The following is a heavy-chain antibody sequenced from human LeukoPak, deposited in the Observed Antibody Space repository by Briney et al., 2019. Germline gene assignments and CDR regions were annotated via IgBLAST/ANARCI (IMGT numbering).Heavy chain of an antibody. D-gene: IGHD3-10*01. CDR1: GFSFSSYG. Sequence: GGSLRLSCTASGFSFSSYGIHWVRQTPGKGLEWVALVSYDGSSKDYVDSVKGRFTISRDDSKNTVYLQINSLRAEDTAVYYCAREVGSVYFDFWGQGTLVTVSS. J-gene: IGHJ4*02. CDR3: AREVGSVYFDF. CDR2: VSYDGSSK. V-gene: IGHV3-33*01.